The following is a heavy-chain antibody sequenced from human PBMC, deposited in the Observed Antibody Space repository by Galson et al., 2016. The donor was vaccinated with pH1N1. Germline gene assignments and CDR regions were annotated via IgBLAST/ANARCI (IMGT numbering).Heavy chain of an antibody. CDR2: MYTSGTT. J-gene: IGHJ4*02. V-gene: IGHV4-61*02. CDR3: ARDRVALTGIFDY. D-gene: IGHD3-10*01. CDR1: GGSISSSIYY. Sequence: TLSLTYTVSGGSISSSIYYWNWIRQPAGKGLEWIGRMYTSGTTTYNPSLESRVSISVDTSKNQFSLRLSSVTAADPAVYFCARDRVALTGIFDYWGQGALVTVSS.